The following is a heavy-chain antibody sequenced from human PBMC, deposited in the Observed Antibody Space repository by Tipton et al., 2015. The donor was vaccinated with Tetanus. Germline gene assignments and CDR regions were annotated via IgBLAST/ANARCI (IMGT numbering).Heavy chain of an antibody. V-gene: IGHV3-48*02. CDR3: ARRGEARANWFAS. J-gene: IGHJ5*01. CDR1: GFSFRDFG. Sequence: SLRLSCAGSGFSFRDFGMNWVRQAPGKGLEWVSYISYSSTSIYYADSVKGRFAVSRDNAKNSLYLQMNTLRDDDTGVYYCARRGEARANWFASWGQGTLVTVSS. CDR2: ISYSSTSI.